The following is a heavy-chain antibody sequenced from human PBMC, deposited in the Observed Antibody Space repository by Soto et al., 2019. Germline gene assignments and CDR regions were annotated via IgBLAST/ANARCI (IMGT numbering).Heavy chain of an antibody. CDR3: ASRHCSGGSCYSEIWDY. CDR1: GGAFSRYI. D-gene: IGHD2-15*01. CDR2: IIPIFGTT. J-gene: IGHJ4*02. V-gene: IGHV1-69*06. Sequence: QVQLVQSGAEVQKPGSSVKVSCQASGGAFSRYIISWVRQAPGQGLEWMGGIIPIFGTTNYAQRFQGRVTVTAHKSTSTAYMELSSLRSEDTAVYYCASRHCSGGSCYSEIWDYWGQGTLVTVAS.